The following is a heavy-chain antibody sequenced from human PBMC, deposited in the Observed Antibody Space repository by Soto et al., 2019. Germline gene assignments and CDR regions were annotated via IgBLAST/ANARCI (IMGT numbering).Heavy chain of an antibody. Sequence: GASVKVSCKVSGYTLTELSMHWGRQAPGKGLEWMGGFDPEDGETIYEQKFQGRVTMTEDTSTDTAYMELSSLRSEDTAVYYCATDPGYGYWFDPWGQGTLVTVSS. V-gene: IGHV1-24*01. CDR1: GYTLTELS. CDR3: ATDPGYGYWFDP. J-gene: IGHJ5*02. CDR2: FDPEDGET. D-gene: IGHD5-18*01.